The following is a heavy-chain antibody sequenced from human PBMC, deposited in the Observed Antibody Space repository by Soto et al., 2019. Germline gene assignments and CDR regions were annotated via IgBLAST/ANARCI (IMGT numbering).Heavy chain of an antibody. CDR1: QFIFRNYG. J-gene: IGHJ1*01. Sequence: QVQLVESGGGVVQPGRSLTLSCAASQFIFRNYGMHWVRQAPGRGLEWVAVVSHDGRVKFYTDSVKGRFTISRDNSKNTLYLQMISLRTEDTAVYYCAKEVNVRSIPWYFPHWGQGTLVTVSS. V-gene: IGHV3-30*18. CDR3: AKEVNVRSIPWYFPH. D-gene: IGHD4-4*01. CDR2: VSHDGRVK.